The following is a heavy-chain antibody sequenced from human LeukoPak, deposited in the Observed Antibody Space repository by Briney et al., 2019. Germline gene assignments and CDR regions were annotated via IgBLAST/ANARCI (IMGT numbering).Heavy chain of an antibody. CDR2: ISNSGGST. D-gene: IGHD6-6*01. CDR3: AKETSSSFDY. Sequence: RPGGSLRLSCAASGFTFSSYAMNWVRQAPGKGLEWVSGISNSGGSTYYADSVKGRFTISRDNSKNTLYLQMNSLRAEDTAVYYCAKETSSSFDYWGQGTLVTVS. J-gene: IGHJ4*02. CDR1: GFTFSSYA. V-gene: IGHV3-23*01.